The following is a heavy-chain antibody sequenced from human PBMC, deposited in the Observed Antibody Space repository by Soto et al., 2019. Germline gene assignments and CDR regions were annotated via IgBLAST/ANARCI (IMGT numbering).Heavy chain of an antibody. V-gene: IGHV3-23*01. J-gene: IGHJ4*02. CDR3: AKQSDRYASGHVDY. D-gene: IGHD6-25*01. CDR1: GFTFSSYA. CDR2: ISDSGGST. Sequence: GGSLRLSCAASGFTFSSYAMSWVRQAPGKGLEWVSAISDSGGSTYYADSVKGRFTISRDTSKNTLYLQMNSLRAEDTAVYYCAKQSDRYASGHVDYWGQGTLVTAPQ.